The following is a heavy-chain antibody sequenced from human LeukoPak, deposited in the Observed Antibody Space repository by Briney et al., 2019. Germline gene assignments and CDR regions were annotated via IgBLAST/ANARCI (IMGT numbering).Heavy chain of an antibody. CDR3: ARDLPGFDP. CDR2: IYHSGST. Sequence: SSQTLSLTCTVSGGSISSGGYYWSWIRQPPGKGLEWIGYIYHSGSTYYNPSLKSRVTISVDRSKNQFSLKLSSVTAADTAVYYCARDLPGFDPWGQGTLVTVSS. V-gene: IGHV4-30-2*01. J-gene: IGHJ5*02. CDR1: GGSISSGGYY.